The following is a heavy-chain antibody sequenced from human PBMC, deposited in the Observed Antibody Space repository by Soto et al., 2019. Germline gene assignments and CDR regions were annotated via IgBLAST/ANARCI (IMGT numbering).Heavy chain of an antibody. CDR3: ARGHDYSIYYYYYYGMDV. D-gene: IGHD4-4*01. J-gene: IGHJ6*04. CDR1: GYTFTGYY. CDR2: INPNSGGT. V-gene: IGHV1-2*04. Sequence: GASVKVSCKASGYTFTGYYMHWVRQAPGQGLEWMGWINPNSGGTNYAQKFQGWVTMTRDPSISTAYMELRSLRSDDTAVYYCARGHDYSIYYYYYYGMDVWRKGTTDTVSS.